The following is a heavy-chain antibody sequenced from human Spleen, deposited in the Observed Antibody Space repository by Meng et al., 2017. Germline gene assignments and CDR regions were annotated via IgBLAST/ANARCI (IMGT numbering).Heavy chain of an antibody. CDR2: INPNSGGT. CDR1: GYPFTGYY. CDR3: ATDRWSGELLGWFDP. V-gene: IGHV1-2*02. Sequence: ASVKVSCKASGYPFTGYYIHWVRQAPGQGLEWMGGINPNSGGTKYAQKFQGRVTMTRDMSISTAYMELSRLTSDDTAVYYCATDRWSGELLGWFDPWGQGTLVTVSS. D-gene: IGHD3-10*01. J-gene: IGHJ5*02.